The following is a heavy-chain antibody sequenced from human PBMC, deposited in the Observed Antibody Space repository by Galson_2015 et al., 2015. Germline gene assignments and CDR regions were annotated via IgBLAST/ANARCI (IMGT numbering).Heavy chain of an antibody. J-gene: IGHJ2*01. D-gene: IGHD3-22*01. Sequence: PALVKPTQTLTLTCTFSGFSLSTSGMCVGWIRQPPGKALEWLALIYWDDDKRYSPSLKSRLTITKDTSKNQVVLTMTNMDPVDTATYYCAHAYYYDSSGYYYEGWYFDLGGRGTLVTVSS. CDR1: GFSLSTSGMC. CDR3: AHAYYYDSSGYYYEGWYFDL. V-gene: IGHV2-5*08. CDR2: IYWDDDK.